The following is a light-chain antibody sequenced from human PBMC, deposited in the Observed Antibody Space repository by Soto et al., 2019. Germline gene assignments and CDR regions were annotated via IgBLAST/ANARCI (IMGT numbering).Light chain of an antibody. V-gene: IGKV3-20*01. CDR3: QQYGTSPPT. Sequence: PGERATLSCRASQSVSRNSLAWYQQQPGQAPRLLIYGASSRATDIPDRFSGSGSGTDFTLIVSRLEPEDFAVYFCQQYGTSPPTFCPGTKVDIK. CDR1: QSVSRNS. J-gene: IGKJ3*01. CDR2: GAS.